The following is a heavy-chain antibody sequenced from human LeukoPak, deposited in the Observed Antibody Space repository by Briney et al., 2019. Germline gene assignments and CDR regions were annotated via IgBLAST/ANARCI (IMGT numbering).Heavy chain of an antibody. CDR1: GYTFTGYY. Sequence: ASVKVSCKASGYTFTGYYMHWVRQAPGQGLEWMGWINPNSGGTNYAQKFQGRVTMTRDTSISTAYMELSRLRSDDTAVYYCARETPTLSVVFDYWGQGTLVTVSS. CDR3: ARETPTLSVVFDY. CDR2: INPNSGGT. D-gene: IGHD3-22*01. V-gene: IGHV1-2*02. J-gene: IGHJ4*02.